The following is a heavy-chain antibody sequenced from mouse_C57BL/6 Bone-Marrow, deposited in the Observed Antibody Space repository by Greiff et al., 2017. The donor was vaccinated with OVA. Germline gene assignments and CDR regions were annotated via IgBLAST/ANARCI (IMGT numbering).Heavy chain of an antibody. V-gene: IGHV14-4*01. CDR1: GFNIKDDY. CDR3: TPGYDD. D-gene: IGHD2-2*01. CDR2: IDPENGDT. Sequence: VHVKQSGAELVRPGASVKLSCTASGFNIKDDYMHWVKQRPEQGLEWIGWIDPENGDTEYASKFQGKATITADTSSNTAYLQLSSLTSEDTAVYYCTPGYDDWGQGTTLTVSS. J-gene: IGHJ2*01.